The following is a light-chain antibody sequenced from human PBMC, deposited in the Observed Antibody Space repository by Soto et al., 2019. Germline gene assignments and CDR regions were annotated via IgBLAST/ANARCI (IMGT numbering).Light chain of an antibody. J-gene: IGLJ3*02. V-gene: IGLV1-44*01. CDR3: QSYDSSLSGWV. CDR1: SSNIGSNT. Sequence: QSALTQPPSASGTPGQRVTISCSGSSSNIGSNTVNWYQQLPGTAPKLLIFDNNQRPSGIPDRFSGSKSGTSASLAISGLQAEDEADYYCQSYDSSLSGWVFGGGTQLTVL. CDR2: DNN.